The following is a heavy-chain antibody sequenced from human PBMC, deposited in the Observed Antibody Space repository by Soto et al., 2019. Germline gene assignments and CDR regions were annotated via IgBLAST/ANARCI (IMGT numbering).Heavy chain of an antibody. CDR1: GYTFTSYG. V-gene: IGHV1-18*04. CDR3: ARDLRYYGSGSYYTYSNYYGMDV. Sequence: QVQLVQSGAEVKKSGASVKVSCKASGYTFTSYGISWVRQAPGQGLEWMGWISAYNGNTNYAQKLQGRVTMTTDTATSTAYMELRSLRSDDTAVYDCARDLRYYGSGSYYTYSNYYGMDVWCQGTTVTVSS. CDR2: ISAYNGNT. D-gene: IGHD3-10*01. J-gene: IGHJ6*02.